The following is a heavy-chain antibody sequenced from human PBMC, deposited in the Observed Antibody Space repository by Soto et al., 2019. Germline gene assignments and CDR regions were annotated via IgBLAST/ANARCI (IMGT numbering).Heavy chain of an antibody. CDR3: ARVLGQSEWFGELLSSVYYYYYGMDV. Sequence: PSETLSLTCAVFSASLGDHYWAWIRQSPDKGLEWIGEVHPSGSTYYNPSLKSRVTISVDTSKNQFSLKLSSVTAADTAVYYCARVLGQSEWFGELLSSVYYYYYGMDVWGQGTTVTVSS. CDR1: SASLGDHY. J-gene: IGHJ6*02. CDR2: VHPSGST. V-gene: IGHV4-34*09. D-gene: IGHD3-10*01.